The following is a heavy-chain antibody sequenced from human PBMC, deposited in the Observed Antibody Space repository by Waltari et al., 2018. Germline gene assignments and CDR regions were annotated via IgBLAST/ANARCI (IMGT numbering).Heavy chain of an antibody. Sequence: QVQLQQWGAGLLKPSATLSLTCAVYGGSFSGYYWSRIRQPPGQGLEWIGEINHSGSTNYNPSLKSRVTISVDTSKNQFSLKLSSVTAADTAVYYCARHRMVIFGVDPRMSSPPDYWGQGTLVTVSS. CDR1: GGSFSGYY. J-gene: IGHJ4*02. V-gene: IGHV4-34*01. CDR3: ARHRMVIFGVDPRMSSPPDY. CDR2: INHSGST. D-gene: IGHD3-3*01.